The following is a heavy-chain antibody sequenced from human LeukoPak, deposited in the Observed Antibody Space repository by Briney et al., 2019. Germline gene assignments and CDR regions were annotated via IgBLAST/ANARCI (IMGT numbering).Heavy chain of an antibody. D-gene: IGHD5-12*01. V-gene: IGHV1-18*01. CDR2: ISTDNGDT. Sequence: ASVKVSCKSSGYTFTTYGITWVRQAPGQGLEWTGWISTDNGDTNYAQKLQGRVTMTTDTSTSTAYMELRSLTSDDTAVYYCARGDSHRGATENDYWGREPLVIVSS. CDR3: ARGDSHRGATENDY. J-gene: IGHJ4*02. CDR1: GYTFTTYG.